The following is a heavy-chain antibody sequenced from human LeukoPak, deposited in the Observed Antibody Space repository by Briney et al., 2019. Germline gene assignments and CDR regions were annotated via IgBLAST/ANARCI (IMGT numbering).Heavy chain of an antibody. CDR3: ARDGPSIAATDY. V-gene: IGHV4-30-2*01. CDR1: GGSISSSGYY. D-gene: IGHD6-6*01. Sequence: SETLSLTCTVSGGSISSSGYYWSWIRQPPGKGLEWIGYIYHSGSTYYNPSLKSRVTISVDRSKNQFSLKLSSVTAADTAVYYCARDGPSIAATDYWGQGTLVTVSS. J-gene: IGHJ4*02. CDR2: IYHSGST.